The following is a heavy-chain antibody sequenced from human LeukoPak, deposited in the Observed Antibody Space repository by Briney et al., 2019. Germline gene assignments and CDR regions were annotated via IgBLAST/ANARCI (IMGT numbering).Heavy chain of an antibody. J-gene: IGHJ3*02. CDR1: GYSFTSYW. Sequence: GESLQISCKGSGYSFTSYWIGWVRQMPGNGLEWMGIIYPGDSDTRYSPSFQGQVTISADKSISTAYLQWSSLKASDTAMYYCARGQQLVPYAFDIWGQGTMVTVSS. V-gene: IGHV5-51*01. D-gene: IGHD6-13*01. CDR3: ARGQQLVPYAFDI. CDR2: IYPGDSDT.